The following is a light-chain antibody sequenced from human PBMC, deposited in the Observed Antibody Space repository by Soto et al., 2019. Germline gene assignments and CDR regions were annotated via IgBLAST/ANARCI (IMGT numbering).Light chain of an antibody. CDR3: QQYAGSPRT. V-gene: IGKV3-20*01. Sequence: EIVLTQSPGTLSLSPGERATLFCRASQTITTSQLAWYQQKPGQAPRVLIFGASNRATGIPDRFSGRVSGTDFTLTISRLEPEDFAIYYCQQYAGSPRTFGQGTTVEVK. J-gene: IGKJ1*01. CDR1: QTITTSQ. CDR2: GAS.